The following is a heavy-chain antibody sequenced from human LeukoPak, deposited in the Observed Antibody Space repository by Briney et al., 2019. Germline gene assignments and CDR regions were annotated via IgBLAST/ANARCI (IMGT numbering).Heavy chain of an antibody. CDR2: ISAYNGNT. D-gene: IGHD3-10*01. Sequence: GASVKVSCKASGYTFTGYYMHWVRQAPGQGLEWMGWISAYNGNTNYAQKLQGRVTMTTDTSTSTAYMELRSLRSDDTAVYYCARGLDVLLWFGELSGEHYFDYWGQGTLVTVSS. J-gene: IGHJ4*02. V-gene: IGHV1-18*04. CDR3: ARGLDVLLWFGELSGEHYFDY. CDR1: GYTFTGYY.